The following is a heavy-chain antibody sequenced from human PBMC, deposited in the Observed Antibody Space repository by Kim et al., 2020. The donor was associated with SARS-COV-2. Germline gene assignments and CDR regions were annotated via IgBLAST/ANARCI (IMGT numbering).Heavy chain of an antibody. D-gene: IGHD6-6*01. CDR3: ASHRIAARSSAFDI. Sequence: SETLSLTCTVSGGSISSSSYYWGWIRQPPGKGLEWIGSIYYSGSTYYNPSLKSRVTISVDTSKNQFSLKLSSVTAADTAVYYCASHRIAARSSAFDIWGQGTMVTVSS. CDR2: IYYSGST. CDR1: GGSISSSSYY. V-gene: IGHV4-39*07. J-gene: IGHJ3*02.